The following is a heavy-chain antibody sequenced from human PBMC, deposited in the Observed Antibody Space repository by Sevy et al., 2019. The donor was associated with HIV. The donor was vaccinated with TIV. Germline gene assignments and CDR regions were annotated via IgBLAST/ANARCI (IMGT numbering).Heavy chain of an antibody. D-gene: IGHD2-15*01. V-gene: IGHV3-23*01. J-gene: IGHJ6*02. CDR3: AKGFCSGATCPRDYYYYGMDV. CDR1: EFTFSSYA. CDR2: ISGSGRFT. Sequence: GGSLLSCSASEFTFSSYAMSWVRQAPGKGLEWVSSISGSGRFTYYADFVEGRFIISRDNSKNTLSVQMNSLRAEDTAVYYCAKGFCSGATCPRDYYYYGMDVWGQGTTVTVSS.